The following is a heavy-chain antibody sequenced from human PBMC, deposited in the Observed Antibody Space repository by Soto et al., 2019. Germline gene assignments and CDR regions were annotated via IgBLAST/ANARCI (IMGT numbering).Heavy chain of an antibody. D-gene: IGHD5-18*01. J-gene: IGHJ3*02. CDR1: GFTFSDYY. Sequence: GGSLRLSCAASGFTFSDYYMSWIRQAPGKGLEWVSYISSSGSTIYYADSVKGRFTISRDNAKNSLYLQMNSLRAEDTAVYYCARVSRGYSFLDAFDIWGQGTMVTVSS. CDR3: ARVSRGYSFLDAFDI. V-gene: IGHV3-11*01. CDR2: ISSSGSTI.